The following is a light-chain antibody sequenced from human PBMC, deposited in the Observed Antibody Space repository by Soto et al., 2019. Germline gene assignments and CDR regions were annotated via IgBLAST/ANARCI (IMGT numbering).Light chain of an antibody. CDR2: NNN. V-gene: IGLV1-44*01. CDR1: SSNIGRNT. Sequence: QSVLTQPPSASGTPGQRVTISCSGSSSNIGRNTVHWYQQLPGTAPKLLIYNNNQRPSGVPDRFSGSRSGTSASLAISGLQSEDEADYYCAAWDDSLNGVVFGGGTQLTVL. CDR3: AAWDDSLNGVV. J-gene: IGLJ2*01.